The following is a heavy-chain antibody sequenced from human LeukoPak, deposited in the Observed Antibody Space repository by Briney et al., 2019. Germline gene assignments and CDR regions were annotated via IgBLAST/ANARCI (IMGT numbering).Heavy chain of an antibody. CDR1: GDSVSSNSAA. Sequence: SQTLSLTCAISGDSVSSNSAAWNWFRQSPSRGLQWQGRTYYRSEWYNEYALSVKSRITVNPDTSKNQFSLQLSFVTPEDTAVYYCAREADYYGMDVWGQGTTVTVSS. V-gene: IGHV6-1*01. D-gene: IGHD6-25*01. CDR3: AREADYYGMDV. CDR2: TYYRSEWYN. J-gene: IGHJ6*02.